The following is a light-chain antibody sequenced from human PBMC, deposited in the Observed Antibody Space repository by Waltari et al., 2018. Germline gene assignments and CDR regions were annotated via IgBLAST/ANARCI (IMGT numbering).Light chain of an antibody. V-gene: IGKV4-1*01. J-gene: IGKJ2*01. CDR1: QSVLHSSNNKNY. CDR3: QQYYSRYT. CDR2: WAS. Sequence: RATINCKSSQSVLHSSNNKNYLAWYQQKPGQSPKLLIYWASTRESGVPDRFSGSGSGTDFTLTISSLQAEDVAVYYCQQYYSRYTFGQGTKLEIK.